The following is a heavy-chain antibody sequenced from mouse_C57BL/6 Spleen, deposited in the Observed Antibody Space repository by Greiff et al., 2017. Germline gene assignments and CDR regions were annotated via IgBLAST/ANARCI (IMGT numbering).Heavy chain of an antibody. CDR3: ARGGNYYGSSYGFAY. CDR1: GFTFSDYY. D-gene: IGHD1-1*01. Sequence: EVQVVESEGGLVQPGSSMKLSCTASGFTFSDYYMAWVRQVPEKGLEWVANINYDGSSTYYLDSLKSRFIISRDNAKNILYLQMSSLKSEDTATYYCARGGNYYGSSYGFAYWGQGTLVTVSA. J-gene: IGHJ3*01. CDR2: INYDGSST. V-gene: IGHV5-16*01.